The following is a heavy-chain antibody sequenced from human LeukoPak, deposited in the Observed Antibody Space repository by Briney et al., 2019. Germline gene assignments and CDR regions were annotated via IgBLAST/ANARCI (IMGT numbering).Heavy chain of an antibody. J-gene: IGHJ5*02. D-gene: IGHD3-10*01. CDR3: ARGSTPYPIWFGETGWFDP. V-gene: IGHV1-2*02. CDR1: GYTFSDYY. Sequence: ASVKVSCKASGYTFSDYYMHWVRQAPGQGLEWMGWINPNSGGTNYAQKFQGRVTMTRDTSISTAYMELSRLRSDDTAVYYCARGSTPYPIWFGETGWFDPWGQGTLVTVSS. CDR2: INPNSGGT.